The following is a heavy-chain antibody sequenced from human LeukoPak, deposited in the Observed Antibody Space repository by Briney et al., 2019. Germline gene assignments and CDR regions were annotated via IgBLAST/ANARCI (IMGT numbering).Heavy chain of an antibody. J-gene: IGHJ4*02. CDR3: AKDPRIGHIFWSGCDADY. V-gene: IGHV3-23*01. Sequence: GGFLRLSCAASGFTFSSYAMSWVRQAPGKGLEWVSAISGSGGSTYYADSVKGRFTISRDNSKNTLYLQMNSLRAEDTAVYYCAKDPRIGHIFWSGCDADYWGQGTLVTVSS. D-gene: IGHD3-3*01. CDR2: ISGSGGST. CDR1: GFTFSSYA.